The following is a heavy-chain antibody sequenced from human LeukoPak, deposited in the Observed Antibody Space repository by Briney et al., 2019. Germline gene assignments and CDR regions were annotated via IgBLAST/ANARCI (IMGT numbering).Heavy chain of an antibody. V-gene: IGHV3-23*01. CDR1: GFTFSSYA. CDR2: ISGSGGST. CDR3: AKDPPYPTLITMVRGVINNFDY. Sequence: PGGSLRLSCAASGFTFSSYAMSWVRQAPGKGLEWVSAISGSGGSTYYADSVKGRFTISRDNSKNTLYLQMNSLRAEDTAVYYCAKDPPYPTLITMVRGVINNFDYWGQGTLVTVSS. D-gene: IGHD3-10*01. J-gene: IGHJ4*02.